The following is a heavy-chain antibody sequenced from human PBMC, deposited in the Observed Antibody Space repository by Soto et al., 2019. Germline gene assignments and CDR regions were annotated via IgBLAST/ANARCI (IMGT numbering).Heavy chain of an antibody. D-gene: IGHD6-19*01. Sequence: SVKVSCKASGGTFSSYAISWVRQAPGQGLEWMGGIIPIFGTANYAQKFQGRVTITADESTSTAYMELSSLRSEDTAVYYCARVSVAGDHCYYYGMDVWGQGTTVTVSS. J-gene: IGHJ6*02. CDR2: IIPIFGTA. CDR3: ARVSVAGDHCYYYGMDV. CDR1: GGTFSSYA. V-gene: IGHV1-69*13.